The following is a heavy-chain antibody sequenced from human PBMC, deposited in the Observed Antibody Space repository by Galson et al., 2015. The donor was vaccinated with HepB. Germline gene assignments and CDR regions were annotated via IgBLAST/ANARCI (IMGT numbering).Heavy chain of an antibody. V-gene: IGHV3-21*01. Sequence: SLRLSCAASGFTFSSYSMNWVRQAPGKGLEWVSSISSSSSYIYYADSVKGRFTISRDNAKNSLYLQMNSLRAEDTAVYYCARAPLRYFDWSLDYWGQGTLVTVSS. D-gene: IGHD3-9*01. CDR3: ARAPLRYFDWSLDY. J-gene: IGHJ4*02. CDR1: GFTFSSYS. CDR2: ISSSSSYI.